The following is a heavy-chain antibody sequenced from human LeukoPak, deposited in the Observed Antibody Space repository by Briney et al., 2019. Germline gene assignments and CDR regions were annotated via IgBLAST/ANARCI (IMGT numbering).Heavy chain of an antibody. CDR1: GYTFTDYY. Sequence: ASVKVSCKASGYTFTDYYIHWVRQAPGQGLEWLGWINPNNGGTNYAQKFQGRVTMTRDTSISTAYMELSSLRSDDTAVYYCARDRGGGSGTYYILYWGLGSLVTVSS. V-gene: IGHV1-2*02. J-gene: IGHJ4*02. D-gene: IGHD3-10*01. CDR3: ARDRGGGSGTYYILY. CDR2: INPNNGGT.